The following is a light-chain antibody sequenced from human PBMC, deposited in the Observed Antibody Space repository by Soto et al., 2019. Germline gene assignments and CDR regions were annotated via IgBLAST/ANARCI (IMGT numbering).Light chain of an antibody. CDR2: DVN. V-gene: IGLV2-11*01. CDR1: RRDLGAYNY. CDR3: CSFAGSYTV. Sequence: QSALIQPRSVSGSPGQSVTISCTGTRRDLGAYNYVSWYQQHPDKAPKLMIYDVNRRPSGVPDRFSGSKSGNTASLTISGLQGEDEADYYCCSFAGSYTVFGGGTKLTVL. J-gene: IGLJ2*01.